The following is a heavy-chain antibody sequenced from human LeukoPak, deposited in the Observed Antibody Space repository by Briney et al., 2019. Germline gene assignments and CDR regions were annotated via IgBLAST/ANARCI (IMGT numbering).Heavy chain of an antibody. J-gene: IGHJ4*02. CDR1: GFTFSDYY. CDR3: ARGLTAMVTFLLDY. D-gene: IGHD5-18*01. V-gene: IGHV3-11*01. CDR2: ISSSGSTI. Sequence: PGGSLRLSCAASGFTFSDYYVSWIRQAPGKGLEGVSYISSSGSTIYDADSVKGRFTISRDNAKNSLYLQMNSLRAEDTAVYYCARGLTAMVTFLLDYWGQGTLVTVSS.